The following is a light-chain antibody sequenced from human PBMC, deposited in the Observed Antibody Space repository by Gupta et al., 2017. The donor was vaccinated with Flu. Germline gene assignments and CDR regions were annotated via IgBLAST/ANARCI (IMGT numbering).Light chain of an antibody. CDR2: LAF. J-gene: IGKJ4*01. Sequence: DIVMTQSPLSLSVTPGEPASISCRSSQSLLHSNGYNYLDWYLQKPGQSPQLLIYLAFNRASGVPDRFSGSGSGTDFTLKISRVEAEDVGVYYCMQALETPVTFGGGTKVEI. V-gene: IGKV2-28*01. CDR3: MQALETPVT. CDR1: QSLLHSNGYNY.